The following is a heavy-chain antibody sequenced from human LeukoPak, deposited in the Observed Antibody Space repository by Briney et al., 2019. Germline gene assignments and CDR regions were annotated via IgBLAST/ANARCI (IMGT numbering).Heavy chain of an antibody. Sequence: PSETLSLTCTVSGGSISSYYWSWIRQPAGKGLEWIGRIYTSGSTNCNPSLKSRVTMSVDTSKNQFSLKLSSVTAADTAVYYCAREQDDSSGYYYFDGYYFDYWGQGTLVTVSS. CDR2: IYTSGST. J-gene: IGHJ4*02. V-gene: IGHV4-4*07. CDR1: GGSISSYY. D-gene: IGHD3-22*01. CDR3: AREQDDSSGYYYFDGYYFDY.